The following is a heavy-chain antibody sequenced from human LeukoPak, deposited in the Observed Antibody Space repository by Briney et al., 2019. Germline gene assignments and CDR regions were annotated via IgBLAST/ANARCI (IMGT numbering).Heavy chain of an antibody. D-gene: IGHD6-13*01. Sequence: PGGSLRLSCGASGFTFSNYAMGWVRQAPGKGLEWVSAIRTSGSTYYADSVKGRFTISRDNPKNTLYLQMNSLRGEDTAVYYCAKPERYGTTWYGRVDYWGQGTLVTVSS. CDR1: GFTFSNYA. CDR2: IRTSGST. J-gene: IGHJ4*02. CDR3: AKPERYGTTWYGRVDY. V-gene: IGHV3-23*01.